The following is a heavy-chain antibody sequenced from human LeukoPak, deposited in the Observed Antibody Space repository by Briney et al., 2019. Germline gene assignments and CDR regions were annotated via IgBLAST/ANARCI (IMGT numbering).Heavy chain of an antibody. V-gene: IGHV3-23*01. J-gene: IGHJ4*02. CDR1: GFTFRIYA. D-gene: IGHD3-10*01. Sequence: GGSLRLSCAASGFTFRIYAMSWVRQAPGKGLEWVSAISGSGGSTYYADSVKGRFTISRDNSKNTLYLQMNSLRADDTAVYYCAKDPMVRGLTYDNWGQGTLVTVSS. CDR2: ISGSGGST. CDR3: AKDPMVRGLTYDN.